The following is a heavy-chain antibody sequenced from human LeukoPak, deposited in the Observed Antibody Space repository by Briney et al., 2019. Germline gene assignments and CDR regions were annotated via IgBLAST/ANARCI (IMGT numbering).Heavy chain of an antibody. CDR3: ARSQLGRWDPPYDN. Sequence: PGGSLRLSCAASRFTFSNYWMSWVRQAPGKGLEWLANIKQDGSEKYYVDSVKGRFTISRDNAKNSLYLQMNSLRAGDTAVYYCARSQLGRWDPPYDNWGQGTLVTVSS. V-gene: IGHV3-7*03. D-gene: IGHD3-9*01. CDR1: RFTFSNYW. J-gene: IGHJ4*02. CDR2: IKQDGSEK.